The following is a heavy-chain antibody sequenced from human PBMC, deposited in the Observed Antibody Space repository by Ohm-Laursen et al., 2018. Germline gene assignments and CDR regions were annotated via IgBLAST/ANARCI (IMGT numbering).Heavy chain of an antibody. CDR2: ISWNSGSI. Sequence: SLRLSCTASGFTFDDYAMHWVRQAPGKGLEWVSGISWNSGSIGYADPVKGRFTISRDNAKNFLYLQMNSLRAEDTALYYCAKVRSSDYYDTSPLGYWGQGTLVTVSS. CDR1: GFTFDDYA. CDR3: AKVRSSDYYDTSPLGY. J-gene: IGHJ4*02. D-gene: IGHD3-22*01. V-gene: IGHV3-9*01.